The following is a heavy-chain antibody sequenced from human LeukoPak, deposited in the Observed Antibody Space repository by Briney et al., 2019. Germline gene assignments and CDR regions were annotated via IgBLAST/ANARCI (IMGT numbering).Heavy chain of an antibody. CDR1: GYTFTSYY. CDR3: AREPRPVGATSFDYYFDY. D-gene: IGHD1-26*01. CDR2: INPSGGTT. J-gene: IGHJ4*02. Sequence: ASVKVSCEASGYTFTSYYIHWVRQAPGQGLEWMGIINPSGGTTVYAQNFQGRVIMTRDTSTSTVHMDLSSLRSEDAAVYYCAREPRPVGATSFDYYFDYWGQGTLVTVSS. V-gene: IGHV1-46*01.